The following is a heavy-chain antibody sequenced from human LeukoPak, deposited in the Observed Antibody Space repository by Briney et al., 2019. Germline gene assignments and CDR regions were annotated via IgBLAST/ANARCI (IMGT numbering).Heavy chain of an antibody. D-gene: IGHD6-13*01. Sequence: PGGSLRLSCAASGFTFSSYEMNWVRQAPGKGPEWVSYISSSGSTIYYADSVKGRFTISRDNAKNSLYLQMNSLRAEDTAMYYCARDIEAAGLFLDYWGQGTLVTVSS. CDR2: ISSSGSTI. J-gene: IGHJ4*02. CDR3: ARDIEAAGLFLDY. V-gene: IGHV3-48*03. CDR1: GFTFSSYE.